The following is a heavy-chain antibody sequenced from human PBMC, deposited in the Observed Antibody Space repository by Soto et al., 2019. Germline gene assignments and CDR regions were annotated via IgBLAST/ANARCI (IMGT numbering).Heavy chain of an antibody. Sequence: PGGSLRLSCAASGFTFSSYALTWVRQAPGKGLEWVSVIGASGSSTLHADSVKGRFTISRDNSKNTLFLQMNSLRAEDTAVYYCAKVVDYDSTGYYSHLDHWGQGTLVTVSS. J-gene: IGHJ4*02. V-gene: IGHV3-23*01. CDR3: AKVVDYDSTGYYSHLDH. CDR2: IGASGSST. CDR1: GFTFSSYA. D-gene: IGHD3-22*01.